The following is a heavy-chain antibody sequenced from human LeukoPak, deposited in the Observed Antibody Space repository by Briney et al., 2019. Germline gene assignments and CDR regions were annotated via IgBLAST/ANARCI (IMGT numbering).Heavy chain of an antibody. D-gene: IGHD3-3*01. Sequence: PGGSQRLSCAASGFTFSSYAMNWVRQAPGKGLEWVSVISASGATTHYADSVKGRFTISRDNSKNTLDLQMYSLRAEDTAVYYCAKGFLRYDPYYYAMDVWGPGTTVTVSS. CDR3: AKGFLRYDPYYYAMDV. J-gene: IGHJ6*02. V-gene: IGHV3-23*01. CDR1: GFTFSSYA. CDR2: ISASGATT.